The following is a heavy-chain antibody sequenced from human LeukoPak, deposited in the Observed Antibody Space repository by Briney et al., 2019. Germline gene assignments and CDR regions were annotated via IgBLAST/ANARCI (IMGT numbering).Heavy chain of an antibody. J-gene: IGHJ4*02. CDR3: AREWQGGIAAAGTRIEGDY. CDR2: IKQDGSEK. CDR1: GFSVSGYW. D-gene: IGHD6-13*01. V-gene: IGHV3-7*01. Sequence: AGGSLRLSCAVSGFSVSGYWMTWVRQAPGKGLEWVANIKQDGSEKNYVDSVKGRFTISRDNAENSLFLQMNSLRVEDTAVCYCAREWQGGIAAAGTRIEGDYWGQGTLVAVSS.